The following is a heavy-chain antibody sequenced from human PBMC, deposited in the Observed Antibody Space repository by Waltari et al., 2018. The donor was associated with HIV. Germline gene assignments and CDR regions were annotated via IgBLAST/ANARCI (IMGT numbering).Heavy chain of an antibody. J-gene: IGHJ5*02. V-gene: IGHV1-3*01. CDR3: ARDLAHTGWFDP. CDR1: GYTFTSYA. Sequence: QVQLVQSGAEVKKPGASVKVSCKASGYTFTSYAMHWVRQAPGQRLEWMGWINAGNGNTKYSQKFQGRVTITRDTSASTAYMELSSLRSEDTAVYYCARDLAHTGWFDPWGQGTLVTVSS. CDR2: INAGNGNT.